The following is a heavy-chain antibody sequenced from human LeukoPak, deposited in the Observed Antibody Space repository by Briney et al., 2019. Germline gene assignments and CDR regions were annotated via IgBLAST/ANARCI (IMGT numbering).Heavy chain of an antibody. Sequence: GGSLRLSCAASGFTFDDYAMHWVRQAPGKGLEWVSGISWNSGSIGYADSVKGRFTISRDNAKNSLYLQMNSLRAEDTALYYCANDNDCGQGTLVTVSS. J-gene: IGHJ4*02. CDR2: ISWNSGSI. CDR1: GFTFDDYA. CDR3: ANDND. V-gene: IGHV3-9*01.